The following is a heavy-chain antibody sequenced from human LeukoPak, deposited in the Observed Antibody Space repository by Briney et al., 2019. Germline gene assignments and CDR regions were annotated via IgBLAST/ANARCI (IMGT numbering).Heavy chain of an antibody. CDR2: INPNSGGT. CDR1: GYTFTSYS. V-gene: IGHV1-2*02. D-gene: IGHD6-13*01. J-gene: IGHJ4*02. Sequence: ASVKVSCKASGYTFTSYSIHWVRQAPGQGLEWMGWINPNSGGTNYAQKFQGRVTMTRDTSISTAYMELSRLRSDDTAVYYCARDPRIAAAGRGNYYFDYWGQGTLVTVSS. CDR3: ARDPRIAAAGRGNYYFDY.